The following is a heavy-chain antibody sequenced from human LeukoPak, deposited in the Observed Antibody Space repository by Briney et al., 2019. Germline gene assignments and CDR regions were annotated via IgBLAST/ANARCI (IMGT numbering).Heavy chain of an antibody. Sequence: SETLSLTCTVSAGSISSYYWSWIRQPAGKGLEWIGRIYTSGSTNYNPSLKSRVTMSVDTSKNQFSLKLSSVTAADTAVYYCARVDYDSSGYPFDYWGQGTLVTVSS. CDR2: IYTSGST. D-gene: IGHD3-22*01. J-gene: IGHJ4*02. CDR1: AGSISSYY. V-gene: IGHV4-4*07. CDR3: ARVDYDSSGYPFDY.